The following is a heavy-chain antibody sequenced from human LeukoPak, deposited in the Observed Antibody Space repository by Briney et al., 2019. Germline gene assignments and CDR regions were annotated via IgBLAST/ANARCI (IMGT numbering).Heavy chain of an antibody. CDR1: GFTFSSYW. CDR2: INSDGSSL. V-gene: IGHV3-74*01. D-gene: IGHD3-22*01. CDR3: ARRINYYDSSGYYYVRYFDS. J-gene: IGHJ4*02. Sequence: GGSLRLSCAASGFTFSSYWMYWVRQAPGKWPVWVARINSDGSSLNYADSVKGRFTISRDNAKNTLYLQMNSLGAEDTAVYYCARRINYYDSSGYYYVRYFDSWGQGTLVAVSS.